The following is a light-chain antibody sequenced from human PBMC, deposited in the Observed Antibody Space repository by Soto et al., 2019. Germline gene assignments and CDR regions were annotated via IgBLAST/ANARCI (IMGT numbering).Light chain of an antibody. J-gene: IGKJ1*01. CDR2: GAS. V-gene: IGKV3-20*01. CDR3: QQYGSSPPWT. CDR1: QSVSSSY. Sequence: DIVLTQSPGTLSLSPGERATLSCRASQSVSSSYLSWYQQKPGQAPRLLIYGASSRATGIPDRFSGSGSGTDFTLTISRLEPEAFAVYYCQQYGSSPPWTFGQGTKVEIK.